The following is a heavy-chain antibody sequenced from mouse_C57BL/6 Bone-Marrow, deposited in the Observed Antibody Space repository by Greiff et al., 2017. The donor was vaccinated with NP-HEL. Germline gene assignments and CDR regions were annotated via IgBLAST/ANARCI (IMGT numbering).Heavy chain of an antibody. Sequence: VKLVESGAELVKPGASVKLSCKASGYTFTSYWMHWVKQRPGRGLEWIGRIDPNSGGTKYNEKFKSKATLTVDKPSSTAYMQLSSLTSEDSAVYYCAREQYGSSPWFAYWGQGTLVTVSA. CDR2: IDPNSGGT. J-gene: IGHJ3*01. V-gene: IGHV1-72*01. CDR3: AREQYGSSPWFAY. D-gene: IGHD1-1*01. CDR1: GYTFTSYW.